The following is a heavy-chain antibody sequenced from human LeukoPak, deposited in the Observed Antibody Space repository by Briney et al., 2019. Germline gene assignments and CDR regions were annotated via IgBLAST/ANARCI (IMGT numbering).Heavy chain of an antibody. D-gene: IGHD4-17*01. CDR2: IYGNGRT. CDR1: GYSISSDYY. J-gene: IGHJ6*03. V-gene: IGHV4-38-2*02. CDR3: ARVCYGDFLCSYYYYIDV. Sequence: SETLSLTCIVSGYSISSDYYWGWIRQPPGKGLEWIGSIYGNGRTYYNPSLKSRVTVSVDTSNNHFSLSLSSVTAADTAVYYCARVCYGDFLCSYYYYIDVWGKGTTVTVSS.